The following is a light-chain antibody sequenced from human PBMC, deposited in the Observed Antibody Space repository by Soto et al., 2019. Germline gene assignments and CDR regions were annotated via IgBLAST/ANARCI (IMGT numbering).Light chain of an antibody. CDR3: CSNAGSSTSYV. CDR2: EGS. CDR1: SSDVGSYNL. J-gene: IGLJ1*01. Sequence: QSVLTQPASVSGSPGQSITISCTGTSSDVGSYNLVSWYQQHPGKAPKLMIYEGSKRPSGVSNRFSGSKSGNTASLTISGLQAEDEADYYCCSNAGSSTSYVFGTGTKLTVL. V-gene: IGLV2-23*01.